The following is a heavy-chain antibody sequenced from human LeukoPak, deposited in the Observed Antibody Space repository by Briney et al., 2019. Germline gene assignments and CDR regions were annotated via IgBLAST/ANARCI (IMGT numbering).Heavy chain of an antibody. V-gene: IGHV3-23*01. D-gene: IGHD3-10*01. J-gene: IGHJ4*02. Sequence: GGTLRLSCAASGFTFSSYAMSWVRQAPGKGLEWVSAISGSGGSTYYADSVKGRFTISRDNSKNTLYLQMNSLRAEDTAVYYCAKEMLWFGELSPFDYWGQGTLVTVSS. CDR3: AKEMLWFGELSPFDY. CDR1: GFTFSSYA. CDR2: ISGSGGST.